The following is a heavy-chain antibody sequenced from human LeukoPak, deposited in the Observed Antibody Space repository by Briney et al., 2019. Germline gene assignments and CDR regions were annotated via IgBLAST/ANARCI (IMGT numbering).Heavy chain of an antibody. V-gene: IGHV4-4*07. J-gene: IGHJ4*02. CDR2: IYTSGST. CDR3: ATTSYYYDSPDY. CDR1: GGSISSYY. D-gene: IGHD3-22*01. Sequence: SETLSLTCTVSGGSISSYYWSWIRQPAGKGLEWIGRIYTSGSTNYNPSLKSRVTMSVDTSKNQFSLKLSSVTAADTAVYYCATTSYYYDSPDYWGQGTLVTVSS.